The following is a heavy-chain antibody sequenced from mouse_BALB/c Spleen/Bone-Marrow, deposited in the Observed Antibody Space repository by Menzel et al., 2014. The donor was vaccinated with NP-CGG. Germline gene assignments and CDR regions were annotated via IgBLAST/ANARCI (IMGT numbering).Heavy chain of an antibody. Sequence: QVHVKQSGPELVKPGASVKMSCKASGYTFTDYVISWVKQRTGQGLEWIGEIYPGSGSTYYNEKFKGKATLTADKSSNTAYMRLSSLTSEDSAVYFCARGYYGSSYYFDYWGQGTTLTVSS. CDR3: ARGYYGSSYYFDY. V-gene: IGHV1-77*01. D-gene: IGHD1-1*01. CDR1: GYTFTDYV. J-gene: IGHJ2*01. CDR2: IYPGSGST.